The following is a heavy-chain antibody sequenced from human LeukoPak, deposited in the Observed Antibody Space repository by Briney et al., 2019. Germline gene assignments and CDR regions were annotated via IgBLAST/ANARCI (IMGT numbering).Heavy chain of an antibody. V-gene: IGHV4-39*01. J-gene: IGHJ1*01. CDR2: IYYSGAT. D-gene: IGHD2-15*01. Sequence: PSETLSLTCTVSGGSINSYYWGWIRQPPGKGLEWIGSIYYSGATYYNPSLKSRVTISVDTSKTQFSLKLTSVTAADMAVYYCARHEGGHHNFHRWGRGTLVTVSS. CDR3: ARHEGGHHNFHR. CDR1: GGSINSYY.